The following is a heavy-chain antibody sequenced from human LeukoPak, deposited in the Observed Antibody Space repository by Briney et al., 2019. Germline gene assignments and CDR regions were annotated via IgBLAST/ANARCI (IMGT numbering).Heavy chain of an antibody. Sequence: PGGSLRLSCAASEFTFSNYVMNWVRQAPGKGLEWVSSIRQSGDITYYADSVKGRFTISRDNSKNTLSLQMNSQSREDTAIYYCVRRGGSDGWGAFDIWGQGTVVTVSS. CDR2: IRQSGDIT. D-gene: IGHD5-24*01. CDR1: EFTFSNYV. J-gene: IGHJ3*02. CDR3: VRRGGSDGWGAFDI. V-gene: IGHV3-23*01.